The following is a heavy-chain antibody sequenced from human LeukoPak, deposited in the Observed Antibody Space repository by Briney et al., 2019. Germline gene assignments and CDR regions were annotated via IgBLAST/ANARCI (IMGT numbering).Heavy chain of an antibody. D-gene: IGHD1-26*01. Sequence: GGSLRLSCAASGFTFSSYAMSWVRQAPGKGLELVSALTGSGGSTYYADSVKGRFTISRDNSKNTLYLQMDSLRAEDTAVYYCAKTYSGNYYSYFDYWGQGTLVTVSS. V-gene: IGHV3-23*01. CDR1: GFTFSSYA. CDR2: LTGSGGST. J-gene: IGHJ4*02. CDR3: AKTYSGNYYSYFDY.